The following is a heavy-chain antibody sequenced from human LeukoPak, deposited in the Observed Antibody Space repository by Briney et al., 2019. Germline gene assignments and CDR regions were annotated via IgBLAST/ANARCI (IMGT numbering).Heavy chain of an antibody. CDR3: ARGSSSIFGSYYYYMDV. CDR2: ISSSSSYI. V-gene: IGHV3-21*01. D-gene: IGHD6-13*01. J-gene: IGHJ6*03. Sequence: GGSLRLSCAASGFTSSSYSMNWVRQAPGKGLEWVSFISSSSSYIYYADSVRGRFTISRDNAKNSLYLQMNSLRAEDTAVYYCARGSSSIFGSYYYYMDVWGKGTTVTVSS. CDR1: GFTSSSYS.